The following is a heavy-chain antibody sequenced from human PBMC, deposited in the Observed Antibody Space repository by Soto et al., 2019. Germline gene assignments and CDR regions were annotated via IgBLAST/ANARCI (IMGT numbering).Heavy chain of an antibody. D-gene: IGHD2-2*01. Sequence: ASVKVSFKGSGYTFTGYYMHWVRQAPRQGLEWMGWINPNSGGTNYAQKFQGWVTMTRDTSISTAYMELSRLRSDDTAVDYCARVPAAIYPCYYYGMDVWGQGTTVTVSS. J-gene: IGHJ6*02. CDR3: ARVPAAIYPCYYYGMDV. V-gene: IGHV1-2*04. CDR2: INPNSGGT. CDR1: GYTFTGYY.